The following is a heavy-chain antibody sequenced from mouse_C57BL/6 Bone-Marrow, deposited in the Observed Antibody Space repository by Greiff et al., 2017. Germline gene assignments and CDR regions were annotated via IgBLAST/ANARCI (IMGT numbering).Heavy chain of an antibody. J-gene: IGHJ2*01. D-gene: IGHD1-1*02. V-gene: IGHV1-55*01. CDR3: ARRWDYFDY. CDR2: IYPGSGST. CDR1: GYTFTSYW. Sequence: VKLQQPGAELVKPGASVKMSCKASGYTFTSYWITWVKQRPGQGLEWIGDIYPGSGSTNYNEKFKSKATLTVDTSSSTAYMQLSSLPSEDFAVYSSARRWDYFDYGGQGTTLTVSS.